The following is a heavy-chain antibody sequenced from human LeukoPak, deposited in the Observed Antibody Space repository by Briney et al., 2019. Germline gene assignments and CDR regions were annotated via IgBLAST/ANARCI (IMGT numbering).Heavy chain of an antibody. J-gene: IGHJ4*02. Sequence: GGSLRLSCAGAGFSITDYHMDWVRQARGKGREWIGRSATTKPNSRTTQYAASARGRFTISRDDSQNSLYMQLNSLKTEDTAVYYCVRVVTTGSGWYHFDNWGLGTLVTVYS. V-gene: IGHV3-72*01. CDR1: GFSITDYH. D-gene: IGHD6-13*01. CDR3: VRVVTTGSGWYHFDN. CDR2: SATTKPNSRTT.